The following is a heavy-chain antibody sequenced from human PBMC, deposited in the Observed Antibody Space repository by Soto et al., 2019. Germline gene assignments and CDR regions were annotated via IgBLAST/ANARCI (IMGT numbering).Heavy chain of an antibody. D-gene: IGHD5-12*01. Sequence: QVQLQESGPGLVKPSQTLSLTCTVSGGSISRGGYYWSWIRQHPGKGLEWIGYIYYSGGTYYNPSRKSRLTISVATSENQFSLRLSSVTAADTAVYYCARKDSGYADYMDVWGKGTTVTVSS. CDR2: IYYSGGT. J-gene: IGHJ6*03. CDR1: GGSISRGGYY. V-gene: IGHV4-31*03. CDR3: ARKDSGYADYMDV.